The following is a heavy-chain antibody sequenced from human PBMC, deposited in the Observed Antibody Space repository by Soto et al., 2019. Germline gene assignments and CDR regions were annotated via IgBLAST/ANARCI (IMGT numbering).Heavy chain of an antibody. CDR3: ARDRGYCSGGSCLRSSAFDI. V-gene: IGHV3-66*01. Sequence: GGSLRLSCAASGFTVSSNYMSWVRQAPGKGLEWVSVIYSGGSTYYADSVKGRVTISRDNSKNTLYLQMNSLRAEDTAVYYCARDRGYCSGGSCLRSSAFDIWGQGTMVTVSS. CDR1: GFTVSSNY. CDR2: IYSGGST. J-gene: IGHJ3*02. D-gene: IGHD2-15*01.